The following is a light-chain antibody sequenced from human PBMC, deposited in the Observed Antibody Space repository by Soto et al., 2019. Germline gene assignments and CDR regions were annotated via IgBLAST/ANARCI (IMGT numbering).Light chain of an antibody. V-gene: IGKV1-5*01. Sequence: DIQMTQSPSTLSASVEDRVTITCRASQSISSWLAWYQQKPGKAPKLLIYDASSLESGVPSRFSGSGSGTEFTLTISSLQPDDFATYYCQQYNSYSWTFGQVTNVAIK. CDR3: QQYNSYSWT. J-gene: IGKJ1*01. CDR1: QSISSW. CDR2: DAS.